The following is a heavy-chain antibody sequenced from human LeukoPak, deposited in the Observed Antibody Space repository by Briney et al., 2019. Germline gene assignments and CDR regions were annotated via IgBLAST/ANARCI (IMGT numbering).Heavy chain of an antibody. CDR2: INPSGGST. D-gene: IGHD3-22*01. Sequence: ASVKVSCKASGYTFTSYYMHWVRQAPGQGLEWMGIINPSGGSTSYAQKFQGRVTFTADTSTGTAYMELSSLRSEDTAVYYCARADRYYYDSSGPLGPWGQGTLVTVSS. CDR1: GYTFTSYY. CDR3: ARADRYYYDSSGPLGP. J-gene: IGHJ5*02. V-gene: IGHV1-46*01.